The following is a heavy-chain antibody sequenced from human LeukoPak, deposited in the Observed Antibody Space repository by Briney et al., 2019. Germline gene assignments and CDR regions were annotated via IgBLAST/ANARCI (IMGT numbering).Heavy chain of an antibody. Sequence: SETLSLTCAVYGGSFSGYYWSWIRQPPGKGLERIGEINHSVSTNYNPSLKSRVTISVDTSKNQFSLNLSSVTAADTAVYYCARGRESFYYDSSGYYFDYWGEGTLVTVSS. D-gene: IGHD3-22*01. CDR1: GGSFSGYY. CDR3: ARGRESFYYDSSGYYFDY. V-gene: IGHV4-34*01. CDR2: INHSVST. J-gene: IGHJ4*02.